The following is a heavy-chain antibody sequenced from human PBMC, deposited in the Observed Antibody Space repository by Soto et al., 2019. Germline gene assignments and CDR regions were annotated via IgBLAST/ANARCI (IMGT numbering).Heavy chain of an antibody. CDR1: RGTFTNYA. Sequence: GASGKVSCKALRGTFTNYAFSWVRQAPGQGLEWMGGIMPFFGSGNYAQKFQGRINITADESTSSVYLELTSLRSEDTAVYYCARDRAGYYSHFVYWGQGTLVTVSS. CDR2: IMPFFGSG. D-gene: IGHD3-22*01. CDR3: ARDRAGYYSHFVY. V-gene: IGHV1-69*13. J-gene: IGHJ4*02.